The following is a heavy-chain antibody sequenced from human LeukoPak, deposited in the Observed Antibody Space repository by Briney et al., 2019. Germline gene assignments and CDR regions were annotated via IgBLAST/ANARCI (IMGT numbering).Heavy chain of an antibody. CDR1: GFTFSSYA. V-gene: IGHV3-30*04. CDR3: ARGGEGRAFDI. Sequence: GGSLRLSCAASGFTFSSYAMHWVRQAPGKGLEWVAVISYDGSNKYYADSVKGRFTISRDNSKNTLFLQMDSLKNEDTAMYYCARGGEGRAFDIWGQGTMVTVSS. J-gene: IGHJ3*02. D-gene: IGHD3-16*01. CDR2: ISYDGSNK.